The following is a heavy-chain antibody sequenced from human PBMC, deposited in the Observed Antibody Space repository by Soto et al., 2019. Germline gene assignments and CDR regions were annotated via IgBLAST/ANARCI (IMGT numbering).Heavy chain of an antibody. Sequence: SETLSLTCAFYGLSFSGYYWSWIRQPPGKGLEWIGEIYHSGSTNYNPSLKSRVTISVDKSKNQFSLKLSSVTAADTAVYYCARVEPGITMVRGVIGYWGQGTLVTVSS. CDR3: ARVEPGITMVRGVIGY. J-gene: IGHJ4*02. CDR2: IYHSGST. V-gene: IGHV4-34*01. D-gene: IGHD3-10*01. CDR1: GLSFSGYY.